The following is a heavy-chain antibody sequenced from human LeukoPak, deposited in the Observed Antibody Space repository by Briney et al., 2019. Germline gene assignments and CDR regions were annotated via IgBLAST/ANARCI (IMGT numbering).Heavy chain of an antibody. Sequence: GESLKISCKGSGYSFTSYWIGWVRQMPGKGLEWMGTIYPGDSDTRYSPSFQGQVTISADKSISTAYLQWSSLKASDTAMYYCARHLLNFDWLSPGYGMDVWGQGTTVTVSS. V-gene: IGHV5-51*01. J-gene: IGHJ6*02. CDR1: GYSFTSYW. D-gene: IGHD3-9*01. CDR2: IYPGDSDT. CDR3: ARHLLNFDWLSPGYGMDV.